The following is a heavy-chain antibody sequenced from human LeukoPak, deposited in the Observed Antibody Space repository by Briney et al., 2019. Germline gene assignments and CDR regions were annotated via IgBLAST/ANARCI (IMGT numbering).Heavy chain of an antibody. Sequence: GGSLRLSCAASGFIFSTYSMNWVRKAPGKGLEWVSYISSSISTIYYADSVKGRFTISRDNAKNSLYLQMNSLRDEDTGVYYCARNEQWLDPEYFQHWGQGTLVTVSS. V-gene: IGHV3-48*02. J-gene: IGHJ1*01. CDR1: GFIFSTYS. D-gene: IGHD6-19*01. CDR3: ARNEQWLDPEYFQH. CDR2: ISSSISTI.